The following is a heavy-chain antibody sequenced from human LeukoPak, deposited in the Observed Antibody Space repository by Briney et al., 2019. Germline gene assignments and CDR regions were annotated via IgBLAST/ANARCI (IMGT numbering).Heavy chain of an antibody. D-gene: IGHD6-6*01. CDR3: ARVVSRSSSSYFDY. J-gene: IGHJ4*02. V-gene: IGHV4-59*08. CDR2: IYYSGST. CDR1: GGSISSYY. Sequence: PSETLSLTCTVSGGSISSYYWNWIRQPPGKGLEWIGSIYYSGSTNYNPSLKSRVTISVDTSKNQFSLKLSSVSAADTAVYYCARVVSRSSSSYFDYWGQGTLVTVSS.